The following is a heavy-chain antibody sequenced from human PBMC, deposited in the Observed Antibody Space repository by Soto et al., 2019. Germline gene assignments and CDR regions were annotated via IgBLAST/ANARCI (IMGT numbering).Heavy chain of an antibody. J-gene: IGHJ5*02. CDR3: AREFCSGGNCYTYYFDP. CDR2: INTDGSNT. V-gene: IGHV3-74*01. CDR1: GLTFNRYW. D-gene: IGHD2-15*01. Sequence: GGSLRLSCAASGLTFNRYWMHWVRHAPGKGLVWVSRINTDGSNTNYADSVKGRFTISRDNAKSTLFLQMNSLRDEDTAVYYCAREFCSGGNCYTYYFDPWGQGIPVTVSS.